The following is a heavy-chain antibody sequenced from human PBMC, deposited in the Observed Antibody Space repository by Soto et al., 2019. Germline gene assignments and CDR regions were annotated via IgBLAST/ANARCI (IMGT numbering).Heavy chain of an antibody. J-gene: IGHJ4*02. Sequence: SETLSLTCTVSGGSISRSNYYWAWIRQPPGKGLEWISSIYYSGSTYYNPSLKSRVTISVDTSKNQFSLKLSSVTTADTAVYYCARRYGASFDYWGQGTLVTVSS. D-gene: IGHD4-17*01. V-gene: IGHV4-39*07. CDR3: ARRYGASFDY. CDR2: IYYSGST. CDR1: GGSISRSNYY.